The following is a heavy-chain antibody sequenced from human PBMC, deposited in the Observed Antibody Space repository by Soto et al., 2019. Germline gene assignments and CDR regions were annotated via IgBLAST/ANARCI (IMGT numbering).Heavy chain of an antibody. D-gene: IGHD4-17*01. CDR3: ARHGDYEGAFDI. Sequence: SETLSLTCIVSNGSISSRSSYWGWIRQTPGKGLEWIGSIYYSGITNYNPSLKSRVTISVDTSKNQFSLKLSSVTAADTAVYYCARHGDYEGAFDIWGQGTMVTVSS. V-gene: IGHV4-39*01. CDR1: NGSISSRSSY. J-gene: IGHJ3*02. CDR2: IYYSGIT.